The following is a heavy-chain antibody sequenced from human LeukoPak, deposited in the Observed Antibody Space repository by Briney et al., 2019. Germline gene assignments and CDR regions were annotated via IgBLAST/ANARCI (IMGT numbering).Heavy chain of an antibody. CDR1: GFTFSGSA. CDR3: ARDPSSSWPYKNWFDP. CDR2: IRSKANSYAT. D-gene: IGHD6-13*01. Sequence: GGSLRLSCAASGFTFSGSAMHWVRQASGKGLEWVGRIRSKANSYATAYAASVKGRFTISRDNAKNSLYLQMNSLRAEDTAVYYCARDPSSSWPYKNWFDPWGQGTLVTVSS. V-gene: IGHV3-73*01. J-gene: IGHJ5*02.